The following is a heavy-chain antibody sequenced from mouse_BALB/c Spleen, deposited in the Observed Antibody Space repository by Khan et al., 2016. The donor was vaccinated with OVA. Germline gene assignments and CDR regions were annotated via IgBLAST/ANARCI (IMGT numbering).Heavy chain of an antibody. V-gene: IGHV2-6-1*01. CDR3: ARHPYYHYNIMDY. J-gene: IGHJ4*01. Sequence: QVQLKESGPGLVAPSQSLSITCTISGFSLTNYGVHWIRQPPGKGLEWLVVIWSDGSTTYNSALKSRLTISKDNSKSQVFLKMNSLQTYDTAMYFCARHPYYHYNIMDYWGQGTSVTVSS. D-gene: IGHD2-10*01. CDR1: GFSLTNYG. CDR2: IWSDGST.